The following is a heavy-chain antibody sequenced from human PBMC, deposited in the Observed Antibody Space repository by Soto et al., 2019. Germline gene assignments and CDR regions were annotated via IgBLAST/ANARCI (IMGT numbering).Heavy chain of an antibody. CDR1: GFTFSSYG. Sequence: VQLVESGGGVVQPGRSLRLSCAASGFTFSSYGMHWVRQAPGKGLEWVAVIWYDGSNKYYADSVKGRFTISRDNSKNTLYLQMNSLRAEDTAVYYCARDATIFGVDRYYYYYYYMDVWGKGTTVTVSS. D-gene: IGHD3-3*01. CDR3: ARDATIFGVDRYYYYYYYMDV. CDR2: IWYDGSNK. J-gene: IGHJ6*03. V-gene: IGHV3-33*01.